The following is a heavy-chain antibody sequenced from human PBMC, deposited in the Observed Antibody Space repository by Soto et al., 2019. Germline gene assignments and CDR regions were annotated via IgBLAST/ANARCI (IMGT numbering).Heavy chain of an antibody. CDR2: ISWDSGKV. CDR1: GFTFDDFA. J-gene: IGHJ3*01. D-gene: IGHD3-3*01. Sequence: EVQLVESGGGLVQPGRSLRLSCTASGFTFDDFAMHWVRQAPGEGLEWVSGISWDSGKVGYADSVKGRFTISRDNAKNALYLQMKSLIVEDTALYYCAKDKGITAGQLGAVDVWGQGTMVTVSS. CDR3: AKDKGITAGQLGAVDV. V-gene: IGHV3-9*01.